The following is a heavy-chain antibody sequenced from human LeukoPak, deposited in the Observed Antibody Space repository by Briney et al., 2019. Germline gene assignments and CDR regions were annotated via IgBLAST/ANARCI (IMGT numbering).Heavy chain of an antibody. V-gene: IGHV5-51*01. CDR3: ARGVDFWSGSPYFDF. Sequence: GESLKISCKASGYSFNSYYIGWVRQIPGKGLEWMGMIYPGVPDTRYSPSFQGHVTISLDRSITTAYLRFNNLKASDTAMYYCARGVDFWSGSPYFDFWGQGTLVTVSS. D-gene: IGHD3-3*01. J-gene: IGHJ4*02. CDR1: GYSFNSYY. CDR2: IYPGVPDT.